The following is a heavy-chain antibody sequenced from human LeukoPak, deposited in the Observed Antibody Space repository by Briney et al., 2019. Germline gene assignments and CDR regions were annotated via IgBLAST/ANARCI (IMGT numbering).Heavy chain of an antibody. CDR3: AKGVVGHVVGS. CDR2: ISGSGGT. D-gene: IGHD3-16*01. J-gene: IGHJ4*02. Sequence: PGGSLRLSCAASGFTFGTYAMSWVRQAPGKGLEWISGISGSGGTHYADSVKARFTISRDNSKNTLYLQMYSLTAEDTAIYYCAKGVVGHVVGSWGQGALVTVSS. CDR1: GFTFGTYA. V-gene: IGHV3-23*01.